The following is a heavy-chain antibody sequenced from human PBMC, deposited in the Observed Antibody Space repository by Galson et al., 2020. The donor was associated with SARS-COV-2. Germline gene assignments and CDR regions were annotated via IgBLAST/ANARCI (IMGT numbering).Heavy chain of an antibody. D-gene: IGHD6-13*01. CDR3: ARGGVAAAGLGDYYYYGMDV. Sequence: SETLSLTCAVYGGSFSGYYWSWIRQPPGKGLEWIGEINHSGSTNYNPSLKSRVTISVETSKNQFSLKLSSVTAADTAVYYCARGGVAAAGLGDYYYYGMDVWGQGTTVTVSS. J-gene: IGHJ6*02. V-gene: IGHV4-34*01. CDR1: GGSFSGYY. CDR2: INHSGST.